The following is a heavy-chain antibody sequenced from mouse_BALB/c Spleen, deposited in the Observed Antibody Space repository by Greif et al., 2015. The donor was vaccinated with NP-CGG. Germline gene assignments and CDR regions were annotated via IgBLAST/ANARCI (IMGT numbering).Heavy chain of an antibody. Sequence: QVQLQQSGAELAKPGASVKMSCKASGYTFTSYWMHWVKQRPGQGLEWTGYINPSTGYTEYNQKFKDKATLTADKPSSTAYMQLSSLTSEDSAVYYCARKGGSSFDYWGQGTTLTVSS. CDR1: GYTFTSYW. V-gene: IGHV1-7*01. CDR2: INPSTGYT. J-gene: IGHJ2*01. D-gene: IGHD1-1*01. CDR3: ARKGGSSFDY.